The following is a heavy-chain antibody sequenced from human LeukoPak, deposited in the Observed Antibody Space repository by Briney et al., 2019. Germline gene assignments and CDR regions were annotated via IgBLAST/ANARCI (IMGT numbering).Heavy chain of an antibody. J-gene: IGHJ6*02. CDR3: ATASPNCSSTSCYYYGMDV. V-gene: IGHV1-24*01. Sequence: GASVKVSCKASGYTFTSYYMHWVRQAPGKGLEWMGGFDPEDGETIYAQKFQGRVTMTEDTSTDTAYMELSSLRSEDTAVYYCATASPNCSSTSCYYYGMDVWGQGTTVTVSS. CDR2: FDPEDGET. D-gene: IGHD2-2*01. CDR1: GYTFTSYY.